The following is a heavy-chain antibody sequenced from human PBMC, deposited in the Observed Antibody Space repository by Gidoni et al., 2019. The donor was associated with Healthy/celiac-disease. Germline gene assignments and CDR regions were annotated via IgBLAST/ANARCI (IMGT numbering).Heavy chain of an antibody. CDR3: AKGKGAGTSNGAFDI. CDR2: ISYDGSNK. CDR1: GFTFSSYG. D-gene: IGHD6-19*01. Sequence: QVQLVESGGGVVQPGRSLRLSCAASGFTFSSYGRHWVRQAPGKGLEWVAVISYDGSNKYYADSVKGRFTISRDNSKNTLYLQMNSLRAEDTAVYYCAKGKGAGTSNGAFDIWGQGTMVTVSS. V-gene: IGHV3-30*18. J-gene: IGHJ3*02.